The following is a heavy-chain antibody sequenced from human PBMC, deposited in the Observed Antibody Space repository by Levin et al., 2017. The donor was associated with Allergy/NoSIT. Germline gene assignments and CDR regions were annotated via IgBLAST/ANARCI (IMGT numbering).Heavy chain of an antibody. CDR3: ARVYSSSWEPSQYWYFDL. CDR1: GFTFSSYS. Sequence: GGSLRLSCAASGFTFSSYSMNWVRQAPGKGLEWVSYISSSSSTIYYADSVKGRFTISRDNAKNSLYLQMNSLRDEDTAVYYCARVYSSSWEPSQYWYFDLWGRGTLVTVSS. V-gene: IGHV3-48*02. CDR2: ISSSSSTI. J-gene: IGHJ2*01. D-gene: IGHD6-13*01.